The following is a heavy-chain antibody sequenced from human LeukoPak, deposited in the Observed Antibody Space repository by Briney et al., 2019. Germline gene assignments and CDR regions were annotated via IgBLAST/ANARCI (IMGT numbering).Heavy chain of an antibody. D-gene: IGHD6-13*01. CDR3: ARDGADGLYFDY. Sequence: PSETLSLTCTVSGGSISGSYWSWIRQPPGKGLEWIGRIYTSGSTNYNPSLKSRVTMSVDTSKNQFSLKLSSVTAADTAVYYCARDGADGLYFDYWGQGTLVTVSS. CDR1: GGSISGSY. J-gene: IGHJ4*02. V-gene: IGHV4-4*07. CDR2: IYTSGST.